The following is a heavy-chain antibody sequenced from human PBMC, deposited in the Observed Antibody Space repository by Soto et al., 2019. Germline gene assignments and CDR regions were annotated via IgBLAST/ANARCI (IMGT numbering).Heavy chain of an antibody. V-gene: IGHV4-34*01. D-gene: IGHD3-16*02. CDR1: GGSFSGYY. CDR2: INHSGST. CDR3: ARGDYIWGSYRYSPISWFDP. Sequence: QVQLQQWGAGLLKPSETLSLTCAVYGGSFSGYYWSWIRQPPGKGLEWIGEINHSGSTNYNPSLKSRVTISVDTSKNQFSLKLSSVTAADTAVYYCARGDYIWGSYRYSPISWFDPWGQGTLVTVSS. J-gene: IGHJ5*02.